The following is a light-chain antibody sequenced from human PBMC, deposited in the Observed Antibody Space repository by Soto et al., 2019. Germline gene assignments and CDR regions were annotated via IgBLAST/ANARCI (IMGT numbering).Light chain of an antibody. V-gene: IGKV1-5*01. CDR1: QSIGGA. CDR3: QQSESYSLT. J-gene: IGKJ4*01. Sequence: DIQMTQSPSTLSAYVGDRVTITCRASQSIGGALTWYQQRPGKAPKLLIYDASTLESGVPSRFSGSGSGTEFTLAISNLQPDDFATYYCQQSESYSLTFGGGTKVDI. CDR2: DAS.